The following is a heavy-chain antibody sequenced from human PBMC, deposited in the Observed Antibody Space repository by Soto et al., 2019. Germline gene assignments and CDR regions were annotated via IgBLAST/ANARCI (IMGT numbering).Heavy chain of an antibody. D-gene: IGHD3-22*01. Sequence: SETLSLTCTVSGASISGYYWIWIRQPPGKGLEWIGCIHYSGITYYNPSLKSRLTISVDTSKNQLSLKLSSLTAADTAVYYCVRDPDHDSSGYNFHYWGPGNLVTVSS. CDR2: IHYSGIT. V-gene: IGHV4-59*01. J-gene: IGHJ4*02. CDR1: GASISGYY. CDR3: VRDPDHDSSGYNFHY.